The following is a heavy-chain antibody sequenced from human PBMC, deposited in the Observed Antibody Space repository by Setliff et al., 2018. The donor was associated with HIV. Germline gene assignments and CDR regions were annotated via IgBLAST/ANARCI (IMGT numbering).Heavy chain of an antibody. J-gene: IGHJ2*01. V-gene: IGHV4-39*01. CDR1: GGSISSNTYY. D-gene: IGHD3-9*01. CDR2: IYYSGST. Sequence: PSETLSLTCAVSGGSISSNTYYWGWIRQPPGKGLERIGSIYYSGSTYYNPSLKSRVTISVDTSKNQFSLKLSSVTAADTAVYYCARQGAGIQVRYFDWPWDPWTLDFDIWGRGTLVTVSS. CDR3: ARQGAGIQVRYFDWPWDPWTLDFDI.